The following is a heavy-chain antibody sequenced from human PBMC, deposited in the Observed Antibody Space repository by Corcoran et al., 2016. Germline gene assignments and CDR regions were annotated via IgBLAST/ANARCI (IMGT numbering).Heavy chain of an antibody. V-gene: IGHV4-39*01. CDR1: GGSISSSSYY. J-gene: IGHJ4*02. D-gene: IGHD3-22*01. Sequence: QLQLQESGPGLVKPSETLSLTCTVSGGSISSSSYYWGWIRQPPGKGLEWIGSIYYSGSTYYNPSLKSRVTISVDTSKNQFSLKLRSVTAADTAVYYGAGQGSGVMIAPRDYWGQGTLVTVSS. CDR2: IYYSGST. CDR3: AGQGSGVMIAPRDY.